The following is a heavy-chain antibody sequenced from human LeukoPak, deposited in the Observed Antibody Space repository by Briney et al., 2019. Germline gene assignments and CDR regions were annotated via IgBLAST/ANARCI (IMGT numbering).Heavy chain of an antibody. V-gene: IGHV4-39*02. J-gene: IGHJ4*02. Sequence: SETLSLTCSVSDGSISSGYYYWAWIRQPPGKGPEWIGSIYYSGTTYPNPSLKSRVTISVDTSKNQFSLKLSSVTAADTAVYYCARDHAAFDYWGQGTLVTVSS. D-gene: IGHD2-15*01. CDR1: DGSISSGYYY. CDR2: IYYSGTT. CDR3: ARDHAAFDY.